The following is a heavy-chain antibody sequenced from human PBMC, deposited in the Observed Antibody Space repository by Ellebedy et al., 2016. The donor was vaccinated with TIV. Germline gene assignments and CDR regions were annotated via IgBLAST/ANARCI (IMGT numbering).Heavy chain of an antibody. Sequence: GESLKISCAASGLSLNVNYMSWVRQAPGKGLEWVAVISYDGSEKYYEDAVRGRFTISRDNSKNTLYLQMNSLRAEDTAIYYCAREGLLWFGELLFKRGDHYSYGMDVWGPGTTVTVSS. V-gene: IGHV3-30*03. CDR3: AREGLLWFGELLFKRGDHYSYGMDV. J-gene: IGHJ6*02. CDR2: ISYDGSEK. D-gene: IGHD3-10*01. CDR1: GLSLNVNY.